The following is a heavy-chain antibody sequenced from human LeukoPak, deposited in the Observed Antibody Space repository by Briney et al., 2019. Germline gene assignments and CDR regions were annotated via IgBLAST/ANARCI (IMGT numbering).Heavy chain of an antibody. D-gene: IGHD3-9*01. CDR2: ISSSGSTI. V-gene: IGHV3-48*03. CDR1: GFTFSSYE. J-gene: IGHJ6*03. CDR3: AREAGLRYFDWLPLRYYYYMDV. Sequence: GGSLRLSCAASGFTFSSYEMSWVRQAPGKGLEWVSYISSSGSTIYYADSVKGRFTISRDNAKNSLYLQMNSLRAEDTAVYYCAREAGLRYFDWLPLRYYYYMDVWGKGTTVTISS.